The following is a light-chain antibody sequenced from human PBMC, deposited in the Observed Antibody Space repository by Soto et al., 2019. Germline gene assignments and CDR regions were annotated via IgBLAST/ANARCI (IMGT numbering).Light chain of an antibody. Sequence: QSVLTQPPSVSGSPGQSVTISCTGTSSDVGSYNRVSWYQQPPGTAPKLMIYEVTNRPSGVPDRFSGSKSGNTASLTISGLQAEDEADYYCGLFAGSNNFPYVFGTGTKLTVL. CDR2: EVT. CDR1: SSDVGSYNR. J-gene: IGLJ1*01. V-gene: IGLV2-18*01. CDR3: GLFAGSNNFPYV.